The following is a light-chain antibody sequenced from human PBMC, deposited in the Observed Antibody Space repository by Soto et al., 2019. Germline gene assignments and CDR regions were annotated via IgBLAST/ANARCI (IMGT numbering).Light chain of an antibody. V-gene: IGKV3-11*01. CDR1: QYINNR. CDR2: HTA. J-gene: IGKJ1*01. CDR3: HQRQSWPRT. Sequence: EIVLTQSPATLSSFPGDRVTLSCRASQYINNRLAWYQHRPGQAARLLMFHTAFSAAGIPARFSASGTGTDFTLTISDVQPEDVAVYYCHQRQSWPRTFGQGTKVDIK.